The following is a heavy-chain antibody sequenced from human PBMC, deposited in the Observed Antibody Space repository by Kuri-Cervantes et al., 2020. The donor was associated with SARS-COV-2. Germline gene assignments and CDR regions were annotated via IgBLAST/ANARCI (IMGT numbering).Heavy chain of an antibody. J-gene: IGHJ6*03. D-gene: IGHD1-1*01. CDR3: ASGGQLPYYYYYYYMDV. V-gene: IGHV1-69*05. CDR2: IIPIFGTA. CDR1: GGTFSSYA. Sequence: SVKVSCKASGGTFSSYAINWVRQAPGQGLEWMGGIIPIFGTANYAQKFQGRVTITTDESTSTAYMELSSLRSEDTAVYYCASGGQLPYYYYYYYMDVWGKGTTVTVSS.